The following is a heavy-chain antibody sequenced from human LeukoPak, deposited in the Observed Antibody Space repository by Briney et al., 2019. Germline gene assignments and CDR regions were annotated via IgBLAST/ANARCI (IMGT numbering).Heavy chain of an antibody. V-gene: IGHV1-69*01. D-gene: IGHD2-2*01. CDR1: GGTFSSYA. Sequence: ASVKVSCKASGGTFSSYAISWVRQAPGQGLEWMGGIIPIFGTANYAQKFQGRVTITADESTSTAYMELSSLRSEDTAVYYCARVLGYCSSTSCSAPYFDYWGQGTPVTASS. CDR3: ARVLGYCSSTSCSAPYFDY. J-gene: IGHJ4*02. CDR2: IIPIFGTA.